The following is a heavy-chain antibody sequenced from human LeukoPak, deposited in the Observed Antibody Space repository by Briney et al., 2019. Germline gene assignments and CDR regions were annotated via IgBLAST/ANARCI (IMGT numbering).Heavy chain of an antibody. Sequence: GGSLRLSCAASGFTFDDYAMHWVRQAPGKGLEWVSGISWNSGSIGYADSVKGRFTISRDNSKNTLYLQMNSLRAEDTAVYYCAKDWRYCSSTSCLFDYWGQGTLVTVSS. CDR3: AKDWRYCSSTSCLFDY. D-gene: IGHD2-2*01. CDR1: GFTFDDYA. V-gene: IGHV3-9*01. CDR2: ISWNSGSI. J-gene: IGHJ4*02.